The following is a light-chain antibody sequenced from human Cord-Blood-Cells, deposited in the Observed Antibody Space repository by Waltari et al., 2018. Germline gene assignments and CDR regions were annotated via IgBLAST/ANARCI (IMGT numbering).Light chain of an antibody. Sequence: SYELTQPPSASVSPGQTAMITCSCDAFPNQYANCYQQKPGQAPVLVIYTDRQRPSGIPERFSGSSSGTTVTLTISGVEAEDEADYYCQSAERSGTYRWVFGGGTKLTVL. CDR2: TDR. CDR1: AFPNQY. V-gene: IGLV3-25*03. J-gene: IGLJ3*02. CDR3: QSAERSGTYRWV.